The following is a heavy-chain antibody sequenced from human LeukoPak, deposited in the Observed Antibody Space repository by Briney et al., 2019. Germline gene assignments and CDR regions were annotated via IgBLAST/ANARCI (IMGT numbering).Heavy chain of an antibody. V-gene: IGHV1-18*01. Sequence: AASVTVSCKASGYRFTRYGITWVRQAPGQGLEWMGWISAYNDNTNYAQKLRGRVTLTTDTSTSTAYMELRSLRSDDTAVYYCAREGYCSGGTCYSNMQGFDPWGQGTL. J-gene: IGHJ5*02. D-gene: IGHD2-15*01. CDR3: AREGYCSGGTCYSNMQGFDP. CDR2: ISAYNDNT. CDR1: GYRFTRYG.